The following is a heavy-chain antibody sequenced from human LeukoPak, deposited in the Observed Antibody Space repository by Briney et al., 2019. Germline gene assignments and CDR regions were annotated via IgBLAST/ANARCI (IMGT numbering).Heavy chain of an antibody. D-gene: IGHD2-15*01. CDR1: GFTFSSYD. V-gene: IGHV3-23*01. J-gene: IGHJ3*02. Sequence: GGSLRLSCAASGFTFSSYDMSWVRQAPGKGLEWVSAISRSGDSTYYVDSVKGRFTISRDNSKITLYLQMNSLRAEDTAVYYCALYCSGGRCYPIGGAFDIWGRGTMVTVSS. CDR3: ALYCSGGRCYPIGGAFDI. CDR2: ISRSGDST.